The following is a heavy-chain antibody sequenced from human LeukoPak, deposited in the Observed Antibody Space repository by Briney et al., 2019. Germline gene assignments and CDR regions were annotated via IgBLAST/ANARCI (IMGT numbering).Heavy chain of an antibody. Sequence: ASVKVPCKASGYTFTSYDINWVRQATGQGLEWMGWINPNSGGTNYAQKFQGRVTMTRDTSISTAYMELSRLRSDDTAVYYCARASGGGITMVRGVTYYYYYYMDVWGKGTTVTVPS. CDR3: ARASGGGITMVRGVTYYYYYYMDV. J-gene: IGHJ6*03. D-gene: IGHD3-10*01. CDR2: INPNSGGT. V-gene: IGHV1-2*02. CDR1: GYTFTSYD.